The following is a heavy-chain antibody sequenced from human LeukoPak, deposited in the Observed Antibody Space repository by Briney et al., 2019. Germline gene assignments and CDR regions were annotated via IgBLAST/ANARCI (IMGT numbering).Heavy chain of an antibody. CDR3: ARLIGFSGGGSRAFDI. D-gene: IGHD3-16*01. V-gene: IGHV5-51*01. J-gene: IGHJ3*02. Sequence: GESLKISCQVSGYNFINYYIGWVRQMPGKGLEWVGVIYPRDSDTKYGPSFQGQVTISADRSINTAYLQWSSLKTSDTAIYYCARLIGFSGGGSRAFDIWGQGTTVTVSS. CDR2: IYPRDSDT. CDR1: GYNFINYY.